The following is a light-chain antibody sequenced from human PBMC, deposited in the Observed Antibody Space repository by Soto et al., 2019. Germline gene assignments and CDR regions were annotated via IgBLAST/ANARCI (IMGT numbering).Light chain of an antibody. V-gene: IGKV1-13*02. Sequence: AIQLTQSPSSLSASVGDRVTITCRASQGISSALAWYQQKPGQAPKLLIYDASSLESGVPSRYSGSGSGTDFTLTISSLQPEDFAAYYCQQFNSYPRTFGPGTQVDIK. J-gene: IGKJ3*01. CDR3: QQFNSYPRT. CDR1: QGISSA. CDR2: DAS.